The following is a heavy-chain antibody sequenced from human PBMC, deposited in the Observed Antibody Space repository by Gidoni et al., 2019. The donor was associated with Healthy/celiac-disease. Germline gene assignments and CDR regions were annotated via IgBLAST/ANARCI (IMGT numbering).Heavy chain of an antibody. CDR2: ISGSGGST. CDR1: GFTFSSSA. D-gene: IGHD6-19*01. V-gene: IGHV3-23*01. Sequence: EVQLLESGGGLVQPGGSLSLSCAAPGFTFSSSAMRWVRQAPGKGLEWVSAISGSGGSTYYAGSVKGRFTISRDNSKNTLYLQMNSLRAEDTAVYYCAKDRSIAVAGTDAFDIWGQGTMVTVSS. J-gene: IGHJ3*02. CDR3: AKDRSIAVAGTDAFDI.